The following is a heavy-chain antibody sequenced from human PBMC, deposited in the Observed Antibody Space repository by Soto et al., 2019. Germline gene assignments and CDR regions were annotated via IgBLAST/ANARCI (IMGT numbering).Heavy chain of an antibody. CDR1: GGSISGYY. CDR3: TRDGDGRMTTNPYYYYGMDV. D-gene: IGHD2-21*02. J-gene: IGHJ6*02. CDR2: VYYSGGA. Sequence: SETLSLTCTVSGGSISGYYWSWIRQPPGKGLEWIGNVYYSGGAKYNPSVKRRASISVDTSKNQFSLNLSSVTAADTAVYYCTRDGDGRMTTNPYYYYGMDVWGPGITVTVSS. V-gene: IGHV4-59*01.